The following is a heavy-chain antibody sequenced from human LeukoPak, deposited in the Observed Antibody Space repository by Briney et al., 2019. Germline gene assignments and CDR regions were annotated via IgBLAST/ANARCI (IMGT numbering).Heavy chain of an antibody. V-gene: IGHV3-23*01. CDR3: AKRMTTGSAKNYYYYGMDV. CDR2: ISGSGGST. Sequence: PGGSLRLSCAASGFTFSSYAMSWVRQAPGKGLEWVSAISGSGGSTYYADSVKGRFTISRDNSKNTLYLQMNSLRAEDTAVYYCAKRMTTGSAKNYYYYGMDVWGQGTTVTVSS. CDR1: GFTFSSYA. D-gene: IGHD4-11*01. J-gene: IGHJ6*02.